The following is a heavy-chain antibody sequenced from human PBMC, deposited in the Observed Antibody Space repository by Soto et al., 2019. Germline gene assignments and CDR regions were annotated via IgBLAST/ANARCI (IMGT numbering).Heavy chain of an antibody. V-gene: IGHV3-21*01. CDR2: ISSSGYI. J-gene: IGHJ6*02. CDR3: ARDCSGGSCYPGMDV. Sequence: PGGSLRLSCAASGFNFKSYTITWVRQAPGKRLEWLSSISSSGYIFSTDSVRGRFTISRDNAKNSVYLQINSLRAEDTAVYFCARDCSGGSCYPGMDVWGQGTTVTVSS. D-gene: IGHD2-15*01. CDR1: GFNFKSYT.